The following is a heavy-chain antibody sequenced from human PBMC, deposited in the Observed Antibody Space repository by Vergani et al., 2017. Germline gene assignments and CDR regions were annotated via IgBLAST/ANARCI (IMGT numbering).Heavy chain of an antibody. V-gene: IGHV1-18*04. J-gene: IGHJ3*02. D-gene: IGHD4-23*01. CDR3: ASTVVTPDAFDI. CDR1: GYTFTSYY. Sequence: QVQLVQSGAEVKKPGASVKVSCKASGYTFTSYYMHWVRQAPGQGLEWMGWISAYNGNTNYAQKLQGRVTMTTDTSTSTAYMELRSLRSDDTAVYYCASTVVTPDAFDIWGQGTMVTVSS. CDR2: ISAYNGNT.